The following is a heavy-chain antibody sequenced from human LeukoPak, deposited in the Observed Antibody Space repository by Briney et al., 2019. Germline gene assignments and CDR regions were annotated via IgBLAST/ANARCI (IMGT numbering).Heavy chain of an antibody. Sequence: ASVKVSCKASGYTFTDYHMHWVRQAPGQGLEWMGWINPNSGDTKYAEKFQGRVTMTRDTSISTAYMELSRLTSDDTAEYYCARDRISSIAAPNNWFDPWGQGTLVTVSS. J-gene: IGHJ5*02. CDR1: GYTFTDYH. CDR3: ARDRISSIAAPNNWFDP. D-gene: IGHD6-6*01. CDR2: INPNSGDT. V-gene: IGHV1-2*02.